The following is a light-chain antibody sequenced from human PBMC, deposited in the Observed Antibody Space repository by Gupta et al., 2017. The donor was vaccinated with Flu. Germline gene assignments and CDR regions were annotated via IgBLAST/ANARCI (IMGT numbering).Light chain of an antibody. Sequence: QSALTQPRSASGSPVQSVTLACTGTSSDVGGYNDVSWYQQHPGKAPKRMIYDVSKRPSGVPDRFSGSKSGNTASLTISGLQAEDEADYYCCSYAGSYTLWVFGGGTKLTVL. V-gene: IGLV2-11*01. CDR3: CSYAGSYTLWV. CDR2: DVS. J-gene: IGLJ3*02. CDR1: SSDVGGYND.